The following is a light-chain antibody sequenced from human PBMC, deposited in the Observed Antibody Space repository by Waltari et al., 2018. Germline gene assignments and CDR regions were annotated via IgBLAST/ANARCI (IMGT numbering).Light chain of an antibody. Sequence: QSALTQPPSASGSPGQSVTISCTGTSSDVGGYNYVSWYQQHPGKAPKLLIYEVSKRPSGVPARFSGSKSGNPASLTVSGLQAEDEADYYCSSYAGSNNLYVFGTGTKVTVL. CDR2: EVS. CDR3: SSYAGSNNLYV. J-gene: IGLJ1*01. V-gene: IGLV2-8*01. CDR1: SSDVGGYNY.